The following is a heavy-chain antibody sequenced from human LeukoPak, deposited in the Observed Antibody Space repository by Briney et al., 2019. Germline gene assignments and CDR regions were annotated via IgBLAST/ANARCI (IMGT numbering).Heavy chain of an antibody. V-gene: IGHV3-48*01. D-gene: IGHD6-13*01. CDR2: ITGSSSTI. Sequence: GGSLRLSCAASGFTFSSYSMSWVRQAPGKGLEWVSYITGSSSTIYYADSVKGRFTISRDNAKNTLYLQMNSLRAEDTAVYYCAHISSSWPDYWGQGTLVTVSP. CDR3: AHISSSWPDY. CDR1: GFTFSSYS. J-gene: IGHJ4*02.